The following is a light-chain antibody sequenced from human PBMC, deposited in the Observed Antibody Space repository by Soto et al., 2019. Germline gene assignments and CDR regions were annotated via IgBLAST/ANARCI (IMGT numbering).Light chain of an antibody. V-gene: IGKV1-13*02. CDR3: QQFNSYPHQLT. Sequence: AIQLTQSPSSLPASVGDRVTITCRASQGISSALAWYQQKPGKAPKLLIYDASSLESGVPSRFSGSGSGTDFTLTISSLQPEDFATYYCQQFNSYPHQLTFGGGTKVEIK. CDR2: DAS. J-gene: IGKJ4*01. CDR1: QGISSA.